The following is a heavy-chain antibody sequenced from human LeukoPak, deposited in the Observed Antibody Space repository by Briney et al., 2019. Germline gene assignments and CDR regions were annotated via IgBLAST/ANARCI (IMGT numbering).Heavy chain of an antibody. D-gene: IGHD6-13*01. CDR1: GGTFSSYA. J-gene: IGHJ3*02. CDR2: IIPILGIA. V-gene: IGHV1-69*04. CDR3: AGGPLAAAGTLAFDI. Sequence: ASVKVSCKASGGTFSSYAIGWVRQAPGQGLEWMGRIIPILGIANYAQKFQGRVTITADKSTSTAYMELSSLRSEDTAVYYCAGGPLAAAGTLAFDIWGQGTMVTVSS.